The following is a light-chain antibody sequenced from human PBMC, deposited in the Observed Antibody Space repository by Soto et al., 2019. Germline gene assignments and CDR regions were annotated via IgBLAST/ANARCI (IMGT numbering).Light chain of an antibody. CDR1: QSIGKH. CDR3: QQYDDLPRT. Sequence: DIQMTQSPSFLSASVGDRVTITCRASQSIGKHLNWYQQKPGKAPKLLIYDASNLETGVPSRFSGSGSGTDFTFTINSLEPEDVATYYCQQYDDLPRTFGQGTKLQVK. V-gene: IGKV1-33*01. CDR2: DAS. J-gene: IGKJ2*01.